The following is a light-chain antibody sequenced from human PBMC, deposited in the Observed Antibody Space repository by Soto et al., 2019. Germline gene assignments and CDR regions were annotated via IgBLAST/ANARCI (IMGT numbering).Light chain of an antibody. CDR3: LQYQSYWT. CDR2: QAS. Sequence: DIQMTQSPSTLSASVGDRVSITCRASQSISSQLAWYQQKPGKAPNLLIYQASNLETGVPSRFTGSGSGTEFTLTISSLQPYDLATYYCLQYQSYWTFGQGTKVEVK. CDR1: QSISSQ. J-gene: IGKJ1*01. V-gene: IGKV1-5*03.